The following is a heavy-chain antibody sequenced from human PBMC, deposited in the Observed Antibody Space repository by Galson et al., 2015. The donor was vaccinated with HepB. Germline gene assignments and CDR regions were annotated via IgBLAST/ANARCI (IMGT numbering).Heavy chain of an antibody. CDR2: ISYDGSNK. V-gene: IGHV3-30*18. CDR3: AKDRRGSGNYYQIFDY. Sequence: SLRLSCAASGFTFSTYGMHWVRQGPGKGLEWVAFISYDGSNKYYADSVKGRFTISRDNSKNTLYLQMNSLRAEDTAVYYCAKDRRGSGNYYQIFDYWGQGTLVTVSS. D-gene: IGHD3-10*01. J-gene: IGHJ4*02. CDR1: GFTFSTYG.